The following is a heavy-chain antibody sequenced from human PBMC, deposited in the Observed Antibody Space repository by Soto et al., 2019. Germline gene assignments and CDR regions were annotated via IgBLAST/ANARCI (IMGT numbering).Heavy chain of an antibody. J-gene: IGHJ5*01. CDR2: LYYTGTT. Sequence: SETLRFTCILSLASIRSRIYYWTWIRQPPGRGLEWIGYLYYTGTTQYNPAVKSRVTILLDNSKDQFSLTLTSVTAADTAIYYCATVLHDYGPNWVDSWGQGTQVTVSS. CDR1: LASIRSRIYY. V-gene: IGHV4-30-4*01. CDR3: ATVLHDYGPNWVDS. D-gene: IGHD3-16*01.